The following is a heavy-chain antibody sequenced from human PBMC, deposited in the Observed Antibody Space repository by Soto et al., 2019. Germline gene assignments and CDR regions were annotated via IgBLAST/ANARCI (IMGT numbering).Heavy chain of an antibody. Sequence: PSETLSLTCTVSGGSISSGGYYWSWIRQHPGKGLEWIGHIYYSGSTYYNPSLKSRVTISVDTSKNQFSLKLSSVTAADTAVYYCARSLWFGEFVPGYWGQGTLVTVSS. V-gene: IGHV4-31*03. D-gene: IGHD3-10*01. CDR3: ARSLWFGEFVPGY. J-gene: IGHJ4*02. CDR1: GGSISSGGYY. CDR2: IYYSGST.